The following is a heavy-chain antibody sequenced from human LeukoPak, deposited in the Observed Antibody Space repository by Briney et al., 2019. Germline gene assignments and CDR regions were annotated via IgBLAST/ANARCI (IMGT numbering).Heavy chain of an antibody. Sequence: GGSLRLSCAASGFTFSSYDMHWVRQATGKGLEWVSAIGTAGDTYYPGSVKGRFTISRDNAKNSLYLQMNSLRADDTAVYYCARSNDYSDYGIYWGQGTLVTVSS. CDR2: IGTAGDT. CDR1: GFTFSSYD. D-gene: IGHD4-11*01. V-gene: IGHV3-13*01. J-gene: IGHJ4*02. CDR3: ARSNDYSDYGIY.